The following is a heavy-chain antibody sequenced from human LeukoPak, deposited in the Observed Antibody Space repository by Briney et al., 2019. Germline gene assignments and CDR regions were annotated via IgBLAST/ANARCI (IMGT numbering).Heavy chain of an antibody. CDR3: ARAGDIVVVPAAIFLGWFDP. J-gene: IGHJ5*02. V-gene: IGHV1-46*01. D-gene: IGHD2-2*02. Sequence: RASVKVSCKASGYTFTSYYMHWVRQAPGQGLEWMGIINPSGGSTSYAQKFQGRVTMTRDMSTSTVYMELSSLRSEDTAVYYCARAGDIVVVPAAIFLGWFDPWGQGTLVTVSS. CDR1: GYTFTSYY. CDR2: INPSGGST.